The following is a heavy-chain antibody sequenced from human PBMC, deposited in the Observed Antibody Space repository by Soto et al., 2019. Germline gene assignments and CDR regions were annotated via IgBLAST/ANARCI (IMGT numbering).Heavy chain of an antibody. D-gene: IGHD3-10*01. J-gene: IGHJ5*02. V-gene: IGHV4-59*01. CDR3: ARYYYASGRNWFDP. CDR1: GDSLKNNY. CDR2: VSHSGST. Sequence: PSETLSLTCTVSGDSLKNNYWSLIRQPPGKGLEWIGYVSHSGSTNYNPSLKSRVTISIDTSKDQFSLKLSSVTAADTALYYCARYYYASGRNWFDPWGQGTLVTVSS.